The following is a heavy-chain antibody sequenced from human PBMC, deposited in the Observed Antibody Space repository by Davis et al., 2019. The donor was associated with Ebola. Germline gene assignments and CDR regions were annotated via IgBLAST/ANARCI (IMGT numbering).Heavy chain of an antibody. CDR2: IYSGGST. J-gene: IGHJ4*02. CDR3: AKDVLVRYYDFWSGCTVDY. D-gene: IGHD3-3*01. V-gene: IGHV3-53*01. Sequence: GESLKISCAASGFTVSSNYMSWVRQAPGKGLEWVSVIYSGGSTYYADSVKGRFTISRDNSKNTLYLQMNSLRAEDTAVYYCAKDVLVRYYDFWSGCTVDYWGQGTLVTVSS. CDR1: GFTVSSNY.